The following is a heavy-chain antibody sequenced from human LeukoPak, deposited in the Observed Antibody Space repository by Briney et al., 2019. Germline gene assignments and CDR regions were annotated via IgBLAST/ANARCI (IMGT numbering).Heavy chain of an antibody. D-gene: IGHD6-13*01. J-gene: IGHJ4*02. CDR2: ISSSSSYI. CDR3: ARPGIAAAGTDY. Sequence: GGSLRLSCAASGFTFSSYSMNWVRQAPGKGLEWVSSISSSSSYIYYADSVKGRFTISRDNAKNSLYLQMNSLRAEDTAVYYCARPGIAAAGTDYWGQGTLVNVSS. CDR1: GFTFSSYS. V-gene: IGHV3-21*01.